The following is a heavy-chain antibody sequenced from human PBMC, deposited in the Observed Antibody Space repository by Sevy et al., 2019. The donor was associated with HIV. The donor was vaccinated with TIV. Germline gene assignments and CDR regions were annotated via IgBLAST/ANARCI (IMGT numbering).Heavy chain of an antibody. CDR2: ISSSGHYI. CDR1: GFTFSRYS. D-gene: IGHD6-13*01. Sequence: GGSLRLSCGASGFTFSRYSMNWVRQAPGKGLEWVSYISSSGHYIQYADSVRGRFTISRDNARDSLDLQMNSLRAEDTAVYFCVRWDYSTSGNWFDPWGQGTLVTASS. V-gene: IGHV3-21*01. CDR3: VRWDYSTSGNWFDP. J-gene: IGHJ5*02.